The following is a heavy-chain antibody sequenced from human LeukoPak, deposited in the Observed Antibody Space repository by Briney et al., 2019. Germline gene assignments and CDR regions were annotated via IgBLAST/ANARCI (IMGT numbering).Heavy chain of an antibody. CDR2: IYDSGST. J-gene: IGHJ4*02. CDR1: DGSISSYY. Sequence: PSETLSLTCTVSDGSISSYYWSWIRQAPGKGLEWIGHIYDSGSTNYNPSLKSRVTISVDTSKNQFSLKLSSVTAADTAVYYCARGLRRGSPYFDYWGQGTLVTVSS. D-gene: IGHD2-15*01. V-gene: IGHV4-59*12. CDR3: ARGLRRGSPYFDY.